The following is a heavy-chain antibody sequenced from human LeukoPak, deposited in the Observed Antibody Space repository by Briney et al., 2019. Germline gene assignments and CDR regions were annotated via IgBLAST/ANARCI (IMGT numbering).Heavy chain of an antibody. CDR1: RFTFSNYW. V-gene: IGHV3-7*01. CDR3: ARETPDSSGWD. D-gene: IGHD6-19*01. Sequence: GGSLRLSCVASRFTFSNYWMSWVRQAPGKGLEWVANINQDGSKKYHVDSVKGRFIISRDNAKNSLYLQMNSLRAEDTALYYCARETPDSSGWDWGQGTLVSVSS. CDR2: INQDGSKK. J-gene: IGHJ4*02.